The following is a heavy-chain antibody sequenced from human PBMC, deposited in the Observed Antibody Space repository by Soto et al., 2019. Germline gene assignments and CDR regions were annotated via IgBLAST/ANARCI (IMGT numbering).Heavy chain of an antibody. D-gene: IGHD3-10*01. J-gene: IGHJ5*02. CDR2: IDGSGGIT. CDR1: GFTFGTPD. Sequence: QLLQSGGGLVQPGGPLTLSCAASGFTFGTPDMSWVRQAPGEGREWVPTIDGSGGITYYADSVKGRFTISRDNSRNTVYLQMNSLRGDDTALYYCVKNSGWFNTWGQGALVTVSS. CDR3: VKNSGWFNT. V-gene: IGHV3-23*01.